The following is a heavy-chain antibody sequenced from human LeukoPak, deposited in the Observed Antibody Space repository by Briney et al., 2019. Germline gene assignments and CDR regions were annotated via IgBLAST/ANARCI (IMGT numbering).Heavy chain of an antibody. D-gene: IGHD3-16*01. CDR3: ASLDLMLRYGMDV. V-gene: IGHV4-39*01. J-gene: IGHJ6*02. CDR1: GGSISSYY. CDR2: IQYSGST. Sequence: SETLSLTCTVSGGSISSYYWSWIRQPPGKGLEWIGSIQYSGSTYYNPSLKSRVTISVDTSKNQFSLKLSSVTAADTAVYYCASLDLMLRYGMDVWGQGTTVTVSS.